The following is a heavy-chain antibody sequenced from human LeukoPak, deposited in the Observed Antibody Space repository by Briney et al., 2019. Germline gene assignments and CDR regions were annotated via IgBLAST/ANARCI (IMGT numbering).Heavy chain of an antibody. V-gene: IGHV3-64D*09. CDR3: VKGWIQLWLGYFDY. CDR2: ISSNGGST. D-gene: IGHD5-18*01. J-gene: IGHJ4*02. CDR1: GFTFSSYS. Sequence: GGSLRLSCAASGFTFSSYSMNWVRQAPGKGLEYVSAISSNGGSTYYADSVKGRFTISRDNSKNTLYLQMSSLRAEDTAVYYCVKGWIQLWLGYFDYWGQGTLVTVSS.